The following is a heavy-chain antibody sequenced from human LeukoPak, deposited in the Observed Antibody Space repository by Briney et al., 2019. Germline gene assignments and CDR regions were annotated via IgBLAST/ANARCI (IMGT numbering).Heavy chain of an antibody. Sequence: PSEALSLTCTVSGGSISNYYWSWIRQPAGKGLEWIGRIFTSGNANYNPSLKSRVTMSVDTSKNQFSLKLSSATAADTAVYYCARAPSITGTTFFDYWGQGTLVTVSS. CDR1: GGSISNYY. CDR2: IFTSGNA. CDR3: ARAPSITGTTFFDY. D-gene: IGHD1-7*01. J-gene: IGHJ4*02. V-gene: IGHV4-4*07.